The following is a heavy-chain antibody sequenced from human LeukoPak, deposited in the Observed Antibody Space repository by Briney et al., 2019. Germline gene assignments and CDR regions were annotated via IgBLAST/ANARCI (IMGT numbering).Heavy chain of an antibody. CDR1: GYTFTGYY. V-gene: IGHV1-18*04. Sequence: ASVTVSFKASGYTFTGYYMHWVRQAPGQGLEWMGWINPNSGNTNYAQKLQGRVTMTTDTSTSTAYMELRSLRSDDTAVYYCARLLCSRTSCYGYFDYWGQGTLVTVSS. CDR3: ARLLCSRTSCYGYFDY. CDR2: INPNSGNT. D-gene: IGHD2-2*01. J-gene: IGHJ4*02.